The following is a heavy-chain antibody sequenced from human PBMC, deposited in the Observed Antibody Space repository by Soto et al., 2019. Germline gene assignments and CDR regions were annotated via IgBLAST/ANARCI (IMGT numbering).Heavy chain of an antibody. Sequence: ASGKVSCKASGYTVTSYGISCVRQAPGQGLEWMGWISAYNGNTNYAQKLQGRVTMTTDTSTSTAYMELRSLRSDDTAVYYCARSTVTTVGVDYWGQGTLVTVSS. V-gene: IGHV1-18*01. CDR1: GYTVTSYG. J-gene: IGHJ4*02. CDR3: ARSTVTTVGVDY. D-gene: IGHD4-4*01. CDR2: ISAYNGNT.